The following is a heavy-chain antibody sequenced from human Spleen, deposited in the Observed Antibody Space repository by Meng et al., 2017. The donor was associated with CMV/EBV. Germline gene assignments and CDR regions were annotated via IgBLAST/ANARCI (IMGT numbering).Heavy chain of an antibody. CDR2: IYSGGSST. V-gene: IGHV3-23*03. J-gene: IGHJ4*02. CDR1: GFTFSSYA. D-gene: IGHD1-14*01. CDR3: AKEGAYITLVAEYYFDY. Sequence: GESLKISCAASGFTFSSYAMSWVRQAPGKGLEWVSVIYSGGSSTYYADSVKGRFTISRDNSKNTLYLQMNSLRAEDTAVYYCAKEGAYITLVAEYYFDYWGQGTLVTVSS.